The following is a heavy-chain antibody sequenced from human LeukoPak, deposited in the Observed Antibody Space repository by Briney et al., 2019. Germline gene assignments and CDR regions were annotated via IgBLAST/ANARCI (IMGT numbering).Heavy chain of an antibody. D-gene: IGHD2-2*02. CDR3: AKVVVVVPAAILRADAFDI. V-gene: IGHV3-23*01. J-gene: IGHJ3*02. CDR1: GFTFSSYA. Sequence: PGGPLRLSCAASGFTFSSYAMSWVRQAPGKGLEWVSAISGSGGSTYYADSVKGRFTISRDNSKNTLYLQMNSLRAEDTAVYYCAKVVVVVPAAILRADAFDIWGQGTMVTVSS. CDR2: ISGSGGST.